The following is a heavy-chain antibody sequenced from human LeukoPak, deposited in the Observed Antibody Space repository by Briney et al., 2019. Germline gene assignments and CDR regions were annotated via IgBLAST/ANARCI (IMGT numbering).Heavy chain of an antibody. CDR2: ISSSGSTI. CDR3: ARSTYYYYGMDV. J-gene: IGHJ6*02. D-gene: IGHD2/OR15-2a*01. Sequence: GGSLRLSCAVSGFTFNNYEMYWVRQAPGKGLEWVSYISSSGSTIYYADSVKGRFTISRDNAKNSLYLQMNSLRAEDTAVYYCARSTYYYYGMDVWGQGTTVTVSS. V-gene: IGHV3-48*03. CDR1: GFTFNNYE.